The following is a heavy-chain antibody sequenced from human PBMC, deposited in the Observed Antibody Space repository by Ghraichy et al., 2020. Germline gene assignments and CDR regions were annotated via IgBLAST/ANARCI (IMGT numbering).Heavy chain of an antibody. CDR3: AKDIVYYDSSGYPHAFDI. V-gene: IGHV3-9*01. J-gene: IGHJ3*02. CDR1: GFTFDDYA. CDR2: ISWNSGSI. D-gene: IGHD3-22*01. Sequence: GGSLRLSCAASGFTFDDYAMHWVRQAPGKGLEWVSGISWNSGSIGYADSVKGRFTISRDNAKNSLYLQMNSLRAEDTALYYCAKDIVYYDSSGYPHAFDIWGQGTMVTVSS.